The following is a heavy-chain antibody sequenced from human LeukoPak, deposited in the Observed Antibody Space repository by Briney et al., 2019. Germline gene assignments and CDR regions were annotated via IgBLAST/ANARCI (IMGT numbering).Heavy chain of an antibody. V-gene: IGHV3-21*01. CDR3: ARALPSPLYSGSYADAFDI. CDR2: ISSSSSYI. D-gene: IGHD1-26*01. CDR1: GFTFSDYS. Sequence: PGRSVRLSCAASGFTFSDYSMNWVRQAPGKGLEWVSSISSSSSYIYYADSVKGRFTISRDNAKNSLYLQMNSLRAEDTAVYYCARALPSPLYSGSYADAFDIWGRGTMV. J-gene: IGHJ3*02.